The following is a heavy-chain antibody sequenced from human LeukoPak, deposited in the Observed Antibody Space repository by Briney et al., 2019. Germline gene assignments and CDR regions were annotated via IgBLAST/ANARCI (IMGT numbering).Heavy chain of an antibody. CDR3: ARKGVIRQDPFDY. J-gene: IGHJ4*02. CDR1: GFSFSNSA. V-gene: IGHV3-30-3*01. Sequence: PGRSLRLSCAASGFSFSNSAMHWVRQAPGKGLEWVAVISYEGSNKLYAGSVKGRFTISRDNSKNTLFLQMNSLRAEDSAVYYCARKGVIRQDPFDYWGQGTLVTVSS. D-gene: IGHD3-10*01. CDR2: ISYEGSNK.